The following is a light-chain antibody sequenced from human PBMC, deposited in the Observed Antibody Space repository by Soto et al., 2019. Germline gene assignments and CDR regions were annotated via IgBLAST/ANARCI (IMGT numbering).Light chain of an antibody. V-gene: IGKV3-20*01. CDR1: QSVSSNY. J-gene: IGKJ2*01. CDR3: QHYGGSPPNT. Sequence: EIVLTQSPGTLSLSPGERATLSCRASQSVSSNYLAWYQQKPGQAPRLLIYGGSSRATGIPDRFSGSGSGPDFTLTISRLEPEDFAVYYCQHYGGSPPNTFGQGTKLETK. CDR2: GGS.